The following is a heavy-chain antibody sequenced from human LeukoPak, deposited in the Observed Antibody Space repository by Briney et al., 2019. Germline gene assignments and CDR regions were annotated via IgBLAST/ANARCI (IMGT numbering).Heavy chain of an antibody. V-gene: IGHV3-23*01. CDR2: ISGSGGST. Sequence: PGGSLRLSCAASGFTFSSYGMSWVRQAPGKGLEWVSAISGSGGSTYYADSVKGRFTISRDNSKNTLYLQMNSLRAEDTAVYYRAKDLGYDEYYFDYWGQGTLVTVSS. CDR3: AKDLGYDEYYFDY. D-gene: IGHD5-12*01. J-gene: IGHJ4*02. CDR1: GFTFSSYG.